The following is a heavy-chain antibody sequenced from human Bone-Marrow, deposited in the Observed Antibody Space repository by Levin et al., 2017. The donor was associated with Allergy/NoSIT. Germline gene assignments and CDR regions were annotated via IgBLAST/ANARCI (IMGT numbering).Heavy chain of an antibody. CDR3: AKQYVVGG. Sequence: GESLKISCAASGFRFSDYAMNWVRQAPGKGLEWVSSISESGDITDYADSVKGRFVISRDNSRNTLFLQMNSLRPDDTAVYYCAKQYVVGGWGQGTLVTVSS. CDR2: ISESGDIT. V-gene: IGHV3-23*01. CDR1: GFRFSDYA. J-gene: IGHJ4*02. D-gene: IGHD2-15*01.